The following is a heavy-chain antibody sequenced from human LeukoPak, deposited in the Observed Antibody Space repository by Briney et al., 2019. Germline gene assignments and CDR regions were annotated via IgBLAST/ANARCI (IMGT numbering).Heavy chain of an antibody. CDR2: ISAIGGNT. CDR1: GLSFSTYA. Sequence: GGSLRLSCAASGLSFSTYAMSWVRQAPGKGLEWVSAISAIGGNTYYADSVTGRFTIPRDNSKNPPYLQMNSLRTEDPAVYDCAXDRXGPXXXXYEGADIWGQGTMVTVSS. D-gene: IGHD3-3*01. CDR3: AXDRXGPXXXXYEGADI. V-gene: IGHV3-23*01. J-gene: IGHJ3*02.